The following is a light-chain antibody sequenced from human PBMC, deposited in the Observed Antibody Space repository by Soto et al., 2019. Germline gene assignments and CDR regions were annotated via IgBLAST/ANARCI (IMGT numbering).Light chain of an antibody. Sequence: DIQMTQSPSSLSASEGDRVTITCRASQNISIYLNWYQQKPGKAPQLLIYATSNLQSGVPSRFSGSGSGTDFTLTISSLQPEDFAPYYCQQSYITPPYTFGQGTKLEIK. CDR1: QNISIY. V-gene: IGKV1-39*01. CDR3: QQSYITPPYT. J-gene: IGKJ2*01. CDR2: ATS.